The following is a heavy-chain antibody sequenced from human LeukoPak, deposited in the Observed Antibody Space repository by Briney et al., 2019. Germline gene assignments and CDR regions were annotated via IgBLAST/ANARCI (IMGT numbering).Heavy chain of an antibody. V-gene: IGHV1-69*13. J-gene: IGHJ6*02. CDR1: GGTFSSYA. Sequence: ASVKVSCKASGGTFSSYAISWVRQAPGQGLEWMGGIIPIFGTANYAQKFQGRVTITADESTSTAYMELSGLRSEDTAVYYCARDRPYGGYGMDVWGQGTTVTVSS. CDR2: IIPIFGTA. D-gene: IGHD6-6*01. CDR3: ARDRPYGGYGMDV.